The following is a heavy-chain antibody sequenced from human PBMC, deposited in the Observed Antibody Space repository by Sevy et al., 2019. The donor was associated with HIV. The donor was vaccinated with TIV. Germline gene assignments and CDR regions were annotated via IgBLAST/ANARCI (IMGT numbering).Heavy chain of an antibody. CDR2: VYYTGGT. CDR3: ARRNDFDI. V-gene: IGHV4-59*08. Sequence: SETLSLSCTVSGGSINSDHWNWIRQPPGKGLEWIGYVYYTGGTKYNPSLKNRVTISVDRTKNQFSLKLTSVTAADTAVHYCARRNDFDIWGQGTMVTVSS. J-gene: IGHJ3*02. CDR1: GGSINSDH.